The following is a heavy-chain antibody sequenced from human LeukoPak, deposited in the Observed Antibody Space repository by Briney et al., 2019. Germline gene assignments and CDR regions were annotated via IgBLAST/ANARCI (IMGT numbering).Heavy chain of an antibody. V-gene: IGHV3-74*01. Sequence: GGSLRLSCAASGFTFSSYWMSWVRQAPGKGLVWVSRIKTDGSSTSYADSVKGRFTISRDNAKNTMYLQMNSLRVEDTAVYYCARDFMYSISCTGCWGQGTLVTVSS. CDR3: ARDFMYSISCTGC. CDR2: IKTDGSST. D-gene: IGHD6-13*01. CDR1: GFTFSSYW. J-gene: IGHJ4*02.